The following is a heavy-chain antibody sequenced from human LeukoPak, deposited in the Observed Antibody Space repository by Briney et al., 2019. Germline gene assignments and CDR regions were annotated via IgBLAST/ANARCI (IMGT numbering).Heavy chain of an antibody. CDR1: GFTFSSYA. CDR3: AKGDMITFGGVIVD. Sequence: GGSLRLSCAASGFTFSSYAMSWVRQAPGKGLEWVSAISGSGGSTYHADSVKGRITISRDNSKNTLYLQMNSLRAEDTAVYYCAKGDMITFGGVIVDWGQGTLVTVSS. V-gene: IGHV3-23*01. CDR2: ISGSGGST. J-gene: IGHJ4*02. D-gene: IGHD3-16*02.